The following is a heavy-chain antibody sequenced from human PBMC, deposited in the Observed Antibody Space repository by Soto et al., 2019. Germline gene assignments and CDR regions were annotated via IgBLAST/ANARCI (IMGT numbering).Heavy chain of an antibody. V-gene: IGHV1-69*13. CDR2: IIPIFGTA. CDR3: ARATYYYFWSGHYYYGMDV. J-gene: IGHJ6*02. CDR1: GGTFSSYA. D-gene: IGHD3-3*01. Sequence: SVKVSCKASGGTFSSYAISWVRQAPGQGLEWMGEIIPIFGTANYAQKFQGRVTITADESTSTAYMELSSLRSEDTAVYYCARATYYYFWSGHYYYGMDVWGQVTMVTVSS.